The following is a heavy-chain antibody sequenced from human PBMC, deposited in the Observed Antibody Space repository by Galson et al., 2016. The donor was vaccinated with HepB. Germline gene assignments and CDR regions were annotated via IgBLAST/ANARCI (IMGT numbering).Heavy chain of an antibody. CDR3: SRVFFDVVSPRPGHGYLYVMEV. CDR1: GFTFGDYG. V-gene: IGHV3-49*04. D-gene: IGHD3-9*01. CDR2: IGRNADGGTK. Sequence: SLRLSCAGSGFTFGDYGVGWARQAPGKGLEWLGFIGRNADGGTKEYAASVEGRLTLSRDDSKGTAYLQMTSLKVEDTGVYFCSRVFFDVVSPRPGHGYLYVMEVWGQGASVTVSS. J-gene: IGHJ6*02.